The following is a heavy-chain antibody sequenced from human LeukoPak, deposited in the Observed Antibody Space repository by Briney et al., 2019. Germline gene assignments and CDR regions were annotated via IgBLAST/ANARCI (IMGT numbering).Heavy chain of an antibody. Sequence: ASVKVSCKASGYTFTGYYMHWVRQAPGQGLEWMGWINPNSGGTNYAQKFQGRVTMTRDTSISTAYMELSRLRPDDTAVYYCAHMAGGYYYYGMDVWGQGTTVTVSS. CDR2: INPNSGGT. CDR3: AHMAGGYYYYGMDV. D-gene: IGHD6-19*01. CDR1: GYTFTGYY. V-gene: IGHV1-2*02. J-gene: IGHJ6*02.